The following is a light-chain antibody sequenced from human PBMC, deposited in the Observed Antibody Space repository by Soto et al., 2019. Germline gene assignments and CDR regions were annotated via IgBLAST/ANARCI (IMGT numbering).Light chain of an antibody. Sequence: DIEITNSQDSLTMTQGERATINFKSNQSVFHSSNNNNYLGWFQQKPGQPPKLLIYWASTRASGVPDRFSGSGSGTDFTLTISGLQAEDVAVYYCQQYYNFPWTFGQGTKVDIK. CDR3: QQYYNFPWT. V-gene: IGKV4-1*01. CDR1: QSVFHSSNNNNY. CDR2: WAS. J-gene: IGKJ1*01.